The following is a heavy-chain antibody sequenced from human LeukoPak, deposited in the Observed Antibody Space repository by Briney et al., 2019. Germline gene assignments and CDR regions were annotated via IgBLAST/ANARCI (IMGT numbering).Heavy chain of an antibody. CDR3: AKDRDSSGYYSFDAFDI. D-gene: IGHD3-22*01. Sequence: GGSLRLSCAASGFTFDDYGMSWVRQAPGKGLGWVSGINWNGGSTYYADSVKGRFTISRDNSKNTLYLQMNSLRAEDTAVYYCAKDRDSSGYYSFDAFDIWGQGTMVTVSS. V-gene: IGHV3-20*04. J-gene: IGHJ3*02. CDR2: INWNGGST. CDR1: GFTFDDYG.